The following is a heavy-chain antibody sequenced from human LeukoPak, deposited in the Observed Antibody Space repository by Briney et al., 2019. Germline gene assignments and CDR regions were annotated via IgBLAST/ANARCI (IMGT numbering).Heavy chain of an antibody. CDR3: AKDYLTPEYSSSPDY. CDR1: GFTFSSYG. CDR2: ISYDGSNK. J-gene: IGHJ4*02. D-gene: IGHD6-6*01. Sequence: GGSLRLSCGASGFTFSSYGMHWVRQAPGKGLEWVAVISYDGSNKYYADSVKGRFTISRDNSKNTLYLQMNSLRAEDTAVYYCAKDYLTPEYSSSPDYWGQGTLVTVSS. V-gene: IGHV3-30*19.